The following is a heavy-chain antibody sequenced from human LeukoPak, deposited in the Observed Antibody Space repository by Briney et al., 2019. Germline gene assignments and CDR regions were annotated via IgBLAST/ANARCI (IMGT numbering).Heavy chain of an antibody. CDR3: ARLPITKRAMDV. CDR2: IYYVGSP. J-gene: IGHJ6*02. D-gene: IGHD3-3*01. V-gene: IGHV4-39*01. Sequence: PSETLSLTCSVSGDSIRSGDSYWGWIRQDARKGLEWIASIYYVGSPHYNPSLNSRRVTLSVDTTKNQFSLTLTSVTAADTAIYYCARLPITKRAMDVWGRGTTVTVSS. CDR1: GDSIRSGDSY.